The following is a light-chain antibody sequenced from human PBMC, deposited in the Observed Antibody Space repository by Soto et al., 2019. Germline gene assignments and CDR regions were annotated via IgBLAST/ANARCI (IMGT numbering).Light chain of an antibody. J-gene: IGKJ1*01. CDR2: GAS. Sequence: DIQMTQSPSTLSASVGDRVTITCRASQSIRNWLAWYQDKPGKAPKLLIYGASSLESGVPSMFSGSGSGTELTLTIGGLQPDDFATYYCQHYNAFPWPFGQGTKVEIK. CDR3: QHYNAFPWP. CDR1: QSIRNW. V-gene: IGKV1-5*01.